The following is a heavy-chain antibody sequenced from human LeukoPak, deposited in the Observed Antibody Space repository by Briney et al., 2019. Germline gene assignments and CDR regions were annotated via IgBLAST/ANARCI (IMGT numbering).Heavy chain of an antibody. CDR3: ARDIGSSGWYRFFDY. Sequence: ASVKVSCKASGYTFTSYAMHWVRQAPGQRLEWMGWINAGNGNTKYSQKFQGRVTTTRDTSASTAYMELSSLRSEDTAVYYCARDIGSSGWYRFFDYWGQGTLVTVSS. CDR2: INAGNGNT. V-gene: IGHV1-3*01. CDR1: GYTFTSYA. D-gene: IGHD6-19*01. J-gene: IGHJ4*02.